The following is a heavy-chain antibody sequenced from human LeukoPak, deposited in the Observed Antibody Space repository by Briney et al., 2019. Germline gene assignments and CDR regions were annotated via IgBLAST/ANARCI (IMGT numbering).Heavy chain of an antibody. D-gene: IGHD3-22*01. V-gene: IGHV3-33*01. J-gene: IGHJ4*02. Sequence: GGSLRLSCAASGFTFSSYGMHWVRQAPGKGLEWVAVIWYDGSNKYYADSVKGRFTISRDNSKNTLYLQMNSLRAEDTAVYYCARVRHPWSSGYYYLFDYWGQGTLVTVSS. CDR1: GFTFSSYG. CDR2: IWYDGSNK. CDR3: ARVRHPWSSGYYYLFDY.